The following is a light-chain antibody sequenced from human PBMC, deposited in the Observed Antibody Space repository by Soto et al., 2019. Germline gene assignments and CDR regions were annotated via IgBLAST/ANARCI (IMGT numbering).Light chain of an antibody. V-gene: IGKV3-15*01. CDR2: VAS. J-gene: IGKJ5*01. CDR3: QQYNNWPPT. CDR1: QSVRSN. Sequence: EIVMTQSPATLSVSPGERATLSCRASQSVRSNLAWYQQKPGQAPRLLIYVASTRATGIPARFSGSGSGTEFTLTISSLQSEDFAVYYCQQYNNWPPTFGQGTRLEIK.